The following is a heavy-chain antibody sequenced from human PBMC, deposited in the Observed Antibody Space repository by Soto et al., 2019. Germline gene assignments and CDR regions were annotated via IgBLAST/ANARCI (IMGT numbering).Heavy chain of an antibody. Sequence: SETLSLTCTVSGGCISSYHWSWIRQPPGKGLEWIGYIYYSGSTNYNPSLKSRVTISVDTSKNQFSLKLRSVTAADKAVYYCARAEDWFDPWGQGTLVTVYS. J-gene: IGHJ5*02. CDR1: GGCISSYH. CDR3: ARAEDWFDP. V-gene: IGHV4-59*13. CDR2: IYYSGST.